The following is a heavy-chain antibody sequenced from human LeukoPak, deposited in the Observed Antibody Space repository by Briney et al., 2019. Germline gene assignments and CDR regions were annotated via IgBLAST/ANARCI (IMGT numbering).Heavy chain of an antibody. J-gene: IGHJ4*02. V-gene: IGHV4-59*08. CDR1: GGSISSYY. D-gene: IGHD1-1*01. CDR2: IYYSGST. Sequence: PSETLSLTCTVSGGSISSYYWSWIRLPPGKGLEWIGYIYYSGSTNYNPSLKSRVTISVDTSKNQFSLKLSSVTAADTAVYYCARNQRWTLDYWGQGTLVTVSS. CDR3: ARNQRWTLDY.